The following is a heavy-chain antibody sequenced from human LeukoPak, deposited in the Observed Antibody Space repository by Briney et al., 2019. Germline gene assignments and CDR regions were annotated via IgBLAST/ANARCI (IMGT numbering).Heavy chain of an antibody. V-gene: IGHV4-59*08. CDR1: GGSISSHY. CDR2: IYYSGST. CDR3: ARLSPKLYGMDV. Sequence: PSETLSLTCTVSGGSISSHYWSWIRQPPGKGLEWIGYIYYSGSTNYNPSLKSRVTISVDTSKNQFSLKLSSVTAADTAVYYCARLSPKLYGMDVWGQGTTVTVSS. D-gene: IGHD3-3*02. J-gene: IGHJ6*02.